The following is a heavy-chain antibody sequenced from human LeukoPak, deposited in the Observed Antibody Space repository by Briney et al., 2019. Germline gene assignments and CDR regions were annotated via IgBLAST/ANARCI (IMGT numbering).Heavy chain of an antibody. CDR3: ARVNYDFWRRRRGGSIAI. D-gene: IGHD3-3*01. Sequence: GGSLRLSCAASGFTFSSYSMNWVRQAPGKGLEWVSSISSSSSYIYYADSVKGRFTISRDNAKNSLYLQMNSLRAEDTAVYYCARVNYDFWRRRRGGSIAICRQGTMVTVSS. J-gene: IGHJ3*02. CDR1: GFTFSSYS. V-gene: IGHV3-21*01. CDR2: ISSSSSYI.